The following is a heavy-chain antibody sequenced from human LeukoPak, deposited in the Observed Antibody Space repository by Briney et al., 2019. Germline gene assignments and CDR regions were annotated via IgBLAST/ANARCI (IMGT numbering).Heavy chain of an antibody. D-gene: IGHD2-21*02. J-gene: IGHJ4*02. CDR1: GFTFSGYA. CDR2: VSGSGDST. Sequence: GGSLRLSCAASGFTFSGYAMSWVRQAPGKGLEWVSAVSGSGDSTYYADSVKGRFTISRDNSKNTLYLQMNSLRAEDTALYYCAKDSSIVVVTATPLGYWGRGILVTVSS. V-gene: IGHV3-23*01. CDR3: AKDSSIVVVTATPLGY.